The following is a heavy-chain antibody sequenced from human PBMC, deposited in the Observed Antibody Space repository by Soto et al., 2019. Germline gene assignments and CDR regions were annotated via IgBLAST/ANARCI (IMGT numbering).Heavy chain of an antibody. CDR2: IKSKTDGGTT. CDR1: GFTFSNAW. D-gene: IGHD4-17*01. J-gene: IGHJ5*02. CDR3: TTVPAGDYGDYVVWFDP. Sequence: PGGSLRLSCAASGFTFSNAWMSWVRQAPGKGLEWVGRIKSKTDGGTTDYAAPVKGRFTISRDDSKNTLYLQMNSLKTEDTAVYYCTTVPAGDYGDYVVWFDPWGQGTLVTVSS. V-gene: IGHV3-15*01.